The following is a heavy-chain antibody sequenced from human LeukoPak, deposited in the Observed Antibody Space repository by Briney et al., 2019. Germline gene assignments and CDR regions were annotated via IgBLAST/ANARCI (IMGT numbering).Heavy chain of an antibody. CDR3: ARDGIQGLDV. J-gene: IGHJ6*04. CDR1: GGTFSSYA. CDR2: IIPIFGTV. Sequence: SVKVSCKAPGGTFSSYAISWVRQAPGQGLEWVGGIIPIFGTVNNAQKFQGRVTITADKSTSTAYRELSSLRSEDTAVYCCARDGIQGLDVWGKGTTVTISS. V-gene: IGHV1-69*06. D-gene: IGHD5-18*01.